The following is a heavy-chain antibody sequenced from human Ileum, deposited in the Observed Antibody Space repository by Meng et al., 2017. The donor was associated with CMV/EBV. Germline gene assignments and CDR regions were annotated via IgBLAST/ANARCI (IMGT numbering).Heavy chain of an antibody. D-gene: IGHD4-17*01. CDR2: ISAYNGNT. Sequence: ASVKVSCKASGYTFTSYGISWVRQAPGQGLEGMGWISAYNGNTNYAQKLQGRVTMTTDTSTSTAYMELRSLRSDDTAVYYCARDRPRDTVTIAAFYYYYGMDVWGQGTTVTVSS. CDR3: ARDRPRDTVTIAAFYYYYGMDV. CDR1: GYTFTSYG. J-gene: IGHJ6*02. V-gene: IGHV1-18*01.